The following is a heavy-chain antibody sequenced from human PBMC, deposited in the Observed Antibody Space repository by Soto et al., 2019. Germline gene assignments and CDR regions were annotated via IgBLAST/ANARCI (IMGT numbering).Heavy chain of an antibody. CDR3: AKTWSAVDIVATIWNNWFDP. Sequence: GGSLRLSCAASGFTFSSYAMSWVRQAPGKGLEWVSAISGSGGSTYYADSVKGRFTISRDNSKNTLYLQMNSLRAEDTAVYYCAKTWSAVDIVATIWNNWFDPWGQGTLVTVSS. J-gene: IGHJ5*02. D-gene: IGHD5-12*01. V-gene: IGHV3-23*01. CDR1: GFTFSSYA. CDR2: ISGSGGST.